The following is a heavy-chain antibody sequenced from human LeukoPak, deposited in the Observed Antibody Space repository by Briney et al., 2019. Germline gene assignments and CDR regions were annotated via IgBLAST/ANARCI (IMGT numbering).Heavy chain of an antibody. J-gene: IGHJ4*02. Sequence: SETLSLTCTVSGGSISSYYWSWIRQPPGKGLEWIGYIYYSGSTNYNPSLKSRVTISVDTSKNQFSLKLSSVTAADTAVYCCARGSSGIVGATPHYYFDYWGQGTLVTVSS. CDR1: GGSISSYY. CDR3: ARGSSGIVGATPHYYFDY. V-gene: IGHV4-59*01. D-gene: IGHD1-26*01. CDR2: IYYSGST.